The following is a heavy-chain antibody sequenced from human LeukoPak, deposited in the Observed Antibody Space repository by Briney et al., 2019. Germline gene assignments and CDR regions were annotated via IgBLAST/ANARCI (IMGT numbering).Heavy chain of an antibody. CDR2: INHSGST. Sequence: PSETLSLTCAVYGGSLSGYYWSWIRQPPGKGLERIGEINHSGSTNYNPSLKSRVTISVDTSKNQFSLKLSSVTAADTAVYYCARGYCSSTSCIYDYWGQGTLVTVSS. J-gene: IGHJ4*02. CDR3: ARGYCSSTSCIYDY. D-gene: IGHD2-2*01. V-gene: IGHV4-34*01. CDR1: GGSLSGYY.